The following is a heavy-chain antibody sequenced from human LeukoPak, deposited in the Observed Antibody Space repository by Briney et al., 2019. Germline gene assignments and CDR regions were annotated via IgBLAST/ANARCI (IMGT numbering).Heavy chain of an antibody. CDR2: IYHSGST. D-gene: IGHD6-19*01. CDR1: GGSISSSNW. J-gene: IGHJ3*02. V-gene: IGHV4-4*02. CDR3: ARFGAVAGENLGAFDI. Sequence: SETLSLTCAVSGGSISSSNWWSWVRQPPGKGLEWIGEIYHSGSTNYNPSLKSRVTISVDKSKNQFSLKLSSVAAADTAVYYCARFGAVAGENLGAFDIWGQGTMVTVSS.